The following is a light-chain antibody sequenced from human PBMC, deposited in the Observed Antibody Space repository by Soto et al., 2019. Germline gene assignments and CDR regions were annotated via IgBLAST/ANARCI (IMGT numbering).Light chain of an antibody. J-gene: IGKJ4*01. CDR1: QSISSW. Sequence: DIQMTQSPSTLSASVGDRVTITCRASQSISSWLAWYQQKPGKAPKLLIYDASSLESGVPSRFSGSGSGTEFTLAISSLQPDDFATYYCQQDNSYSLTFGGGTKVEIK. CDR2: DAS. CDR3: QQDNSYSLT. V-gene: IGKV1-5*01.